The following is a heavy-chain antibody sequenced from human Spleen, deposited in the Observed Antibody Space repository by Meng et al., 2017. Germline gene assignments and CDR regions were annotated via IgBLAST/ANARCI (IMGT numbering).Heavy chain of an antibody. CDR1: GFTFSSYA. Sequence: GESLKISCAASGFTFSSYAMNWVRQAPGKGLEWVSAISGSGGSTYYADSVKGRFTISRENSKNTLYLQMNSLRAEDTAVYYCARDIVYYESSVRPLGGGYFDIWGQGTMVTVSS. CDR3: ARDIVYYESSVRPLGGGYFDI. CDR2: ISGSGGST. D-gene: IGHD3-22*01. J-gene: IGHJ3*02. V-gene: IGHV3-23*01.